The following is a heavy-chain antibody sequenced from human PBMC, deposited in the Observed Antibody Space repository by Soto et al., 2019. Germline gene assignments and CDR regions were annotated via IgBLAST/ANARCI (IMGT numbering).Heavy chain of an antibody. Sequence: PGGSLRLSCAASGFTFSSYSMNWVRQAPGKGLEWVSSISSSSSYIYYADSVKGRFTISRDNAKNSLYLQMNSLRAEDTAVYYCARGGTYCSGYYRESNWFDPWGQGTLVTVSS. V-gene: IGHV3-21*01. D-gene: IGHD3-22*01. CDR1: GFTFSSYS. CDR2: ISSSSSYI. J-gene: IGHJ5*02. CDR3: ARGGTYCSGYYRESNWFDP.